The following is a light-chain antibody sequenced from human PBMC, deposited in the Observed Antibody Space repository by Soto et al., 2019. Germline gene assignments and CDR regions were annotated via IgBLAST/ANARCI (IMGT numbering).Light chain of an antibody. CDR1: TSDVGAYNY. V-gene: IGLV2-14*01. CDR3: SSYTVINTAV. J-gene: IGLJ3*02. Sequence: QSALNQPASVSGSPGQSVSISCTGSTSDVGAYNYVAWYQHKPGKAPRLLIYEVDHRPSGISPRFSGSKSGNTASLTISGLQTDDEADYYCSSYTVINTAVFGGGTKLTVL. CDR2: EVD.